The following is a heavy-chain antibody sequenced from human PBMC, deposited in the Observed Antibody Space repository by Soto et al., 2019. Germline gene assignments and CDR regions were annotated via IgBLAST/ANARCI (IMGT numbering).Heavy chain of an antibody. CDR1: GGTFSSYA. V-gene: IGHV1-69*13. CDR2: IIPIFGTA. Sequence: SVTVSCKASGGTFSSYAISWVRQAPGQGLEWMGGIIPIFGTANYAQKFQGRVTITADESTSTAYMELSSLRSEDTAVYYCASALSSSANLFDYWGQGTLVTVSS. CDR3: ASALSSSANLFDY. D-gene: IGHD6-6*01. J-gene: IGHJ4*02.